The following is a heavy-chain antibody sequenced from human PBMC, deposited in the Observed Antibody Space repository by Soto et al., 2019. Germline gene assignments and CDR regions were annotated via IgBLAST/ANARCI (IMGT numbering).Heavy chain of an antibody. CDR1: GFTLTGLW. CDR2: ISPDGSQK. J-gene: IGHJ4*02. V-gene: IGHV3-7*01. CDR3: ARGPF. Sequence: PGGSLRLSCAASGFTLTGLWMSWVRHAPGKGLKWVASISPDGSQKYYVDSVKGRFTISRDNAKNSLYLQMDSLRLEDTAVYYCARGPFWGQGTLVTVSS.